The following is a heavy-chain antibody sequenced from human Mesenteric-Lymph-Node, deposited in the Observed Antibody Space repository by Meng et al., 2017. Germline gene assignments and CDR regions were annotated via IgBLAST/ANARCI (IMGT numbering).Heavy chain of an antibody. Sequence: SVKLSCKAPGGTFSSYAISWVRQAPGQGLEWMGGIIPIFGTANYAQKFQGRVTITTDESTSTAYMELSSLRSEDMTVYYCARDEYYYYDSSGYHRLGYYYGMDVWGQGTTVTVSS. CDR2: IIPIFGTA. CDR3: ARDEYYYYDSSGYHRLGYYYGMDV. D-gene: IGHD3-22*01. CDR1: GGTFSSYA. J-gene: IGHJ6*02. V-gene: IGHV1-69*05.